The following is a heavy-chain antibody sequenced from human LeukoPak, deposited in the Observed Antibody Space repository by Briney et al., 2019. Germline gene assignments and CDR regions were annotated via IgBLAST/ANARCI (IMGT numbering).Heavy chain of an antibody. J-gene: IGHJ6*03. V-gene: IGHV1-8*01. CDR1: GYTFTSYD. Sequence: ASVKVSCKASGYTFTSYDINWVRQATGQGLEWMGWMNPNSGNTGYAQKFQGRVTMTRNTSISTAYMELSSLRSEDTAVYYCARAGIAAAGDYYYMDVWGKGITVTVSS. CDR3: ARAGIAAAGDYYYMDV. CDR2: MNPNSGNT. D-gene: IGHD6-13*01.